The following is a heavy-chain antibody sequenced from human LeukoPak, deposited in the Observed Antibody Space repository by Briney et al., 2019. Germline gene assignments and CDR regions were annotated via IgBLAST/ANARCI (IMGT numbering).Heavy chain of an antibody. CDR1: GYTFTSYA. CDR3: ARGAKYYYDSSGYPIPGPFDY. Sequence: ASVKVSCKASGYTFTSYAMHWVHQAPGQRLEWMGWINAGNGNTKYSQKFQGRVTITRDTSASTAYMELSSLRSEDTAVYYCARGAKYYYDSSGYPIPGPFDYWGQGTLVTVSS. D-gene: IGHD3-22*01. J-gene: IGHJ4*02. V-gene: IGHV1-3*01. CDR2: INAGNGNT.